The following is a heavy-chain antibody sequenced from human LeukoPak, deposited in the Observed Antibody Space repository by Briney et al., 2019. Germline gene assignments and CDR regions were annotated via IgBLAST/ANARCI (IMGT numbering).Heavy chain of an antibody. V-gene: IGHV3-30*18. J-gene: IGHJ6*02. Sequence: GGSLRLSCAASGFTFSSYGMHWVRQAPGKGLEWVAVISYDGSNKYYADSVKGRFTNSRDNSKNTLYLQMNSLRAEDTAVYYCAKDKGDYFGDYYGMDVWGQGTTVTVSS. CDR3: AKDKGDYFGDYYGMDV. CDR2: ISYDGSNK. D-gene: IGHD2/OR15-2a*01. CDR1: GFTFSSYG.